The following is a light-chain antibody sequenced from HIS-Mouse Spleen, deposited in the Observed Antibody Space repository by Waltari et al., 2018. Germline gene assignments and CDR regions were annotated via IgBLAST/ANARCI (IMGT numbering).Light chain of an antibody. CDR1: VLAKKY. V-gene: IGLV3-27*01. CDR3: YSAADNSGV. CDR2: KDS. J-gene: IGLJ2*01. Sequence: SYELTQPSSVSVSPGQTARITCSGDVLAKKYARWFQQKPGPAPVLVIYKDSERPPGIPERFSGSSSGTTVTLTISGAQVEDEADYYCYSAADNSGVFGGGTKLTVL.